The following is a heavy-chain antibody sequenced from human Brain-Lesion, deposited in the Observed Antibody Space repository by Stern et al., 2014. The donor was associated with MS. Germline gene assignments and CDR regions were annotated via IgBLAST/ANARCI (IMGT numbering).Heavy chain of an antibody. CDR2: INPNSGGT. D-gene: IGHD2-2*01. V-gene: IGHV1-2*04. CDR3: ARGGRYYADY. Sequence: VQLVESGAEVKKPVASVRVSCEASGNSFTHFYIHWVRQAPGQGLEWMGWINPNSGGTKFAQKFQGWVTITRDTSMTTAYMEVTSLTSDDTAVYYCARGGRYYADYWGQGTLVTVSS. CDR1: GNSFTHFY. J-gene: IGHJ4*02.